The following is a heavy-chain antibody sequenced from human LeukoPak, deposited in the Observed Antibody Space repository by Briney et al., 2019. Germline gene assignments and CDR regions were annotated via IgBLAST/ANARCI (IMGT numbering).Heavy chain of an antibody. CDR3: ANIYSSSWYPDY. CDR2: IRYDGSNK. D-gene: IGHD6-13*01. J-gene: IGHJ4*02. Sequence: PGGSLRLSCAASGFTFSSYGMHWVRQAPGKGLEWVAFIRYDGSNKYYADSVKGRFTISRDNSKNTLYLQMNSLRAEDTAAYYCANIYSSSWYPDYWGQGTLVTVSS. CDR1: GFTFSSYG. V-gene: IGHV3-30*02.